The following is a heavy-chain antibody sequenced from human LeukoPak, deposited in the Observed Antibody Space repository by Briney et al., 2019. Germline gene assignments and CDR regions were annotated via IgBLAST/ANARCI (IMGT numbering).Heavy chain of an antibody. D-gene: IGHD2-15*01. J-gene: IGHJ5*02. Sequence: TSETLSLTCTVSGGSISGSSYYWGWIRQPPGKGLEWIGSIYYSGSTYYNPSLKSRVTISVDTSKNQFSLKLNSVTATDTAVYYCARDVGYGQAFDPWGQGTLVTVSS. CDR3: ARDVGYGQAFDP. CDR1: GGSISGSSYY. CDR2: IYYSGST. V-gene: IGHV4-39*02.